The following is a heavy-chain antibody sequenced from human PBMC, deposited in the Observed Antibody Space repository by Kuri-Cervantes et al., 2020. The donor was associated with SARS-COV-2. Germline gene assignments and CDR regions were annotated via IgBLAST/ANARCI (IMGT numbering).Heavy chain of an antibody. CDR1: GGSISSGDYY. V-gene: IGHV4-30-4*01. CDR3: ASSRGYSYGFSDY. Sequence: SETLSLTCTVSGGSISSGDYYWSWIRQPPGKGLEWIGYIYYSGSTYYNPSLKSRVTISVDTSKNQFSLKLSSVTAADTAVYYCASSRGYSYGFSDYWGQGTLVTVSS. CDR2: IYYSGST. D-gene: IGHD5-18*01. J-gene: IGHJ4*02.